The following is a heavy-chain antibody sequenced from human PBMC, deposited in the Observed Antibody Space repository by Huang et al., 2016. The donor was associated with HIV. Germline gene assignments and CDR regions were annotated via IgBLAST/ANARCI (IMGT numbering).Heavy chain of an antibody. J-gene: IGHJ2*01. D-gene: IGHD3-3*01. CDR3: ARNHDFWRGRMFAISYFDV. CDR1: GGSINTGRYY. V-gene: IGHV4-39*01. CDR2: LYDKGKM. Sequence: QMRFQESGPGLVKPSGTLSLTCNVYGGSINTGRYYWGGIRQPPGKGLEWVCSLYDKGKMHDEPSLKGRITMSADTSKNQFSLNLSSVTAADTAIYYCARNHDFWRGRMFAISYFDVWGRGTLVTVAS.